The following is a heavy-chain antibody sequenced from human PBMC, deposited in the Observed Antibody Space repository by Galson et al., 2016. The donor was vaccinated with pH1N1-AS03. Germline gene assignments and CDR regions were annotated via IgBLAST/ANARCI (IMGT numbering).Heavy chain of an antibody. Sequence: SLRLSCAASGFSLSNAWMSWVRQAPKKGLEWVGRIKSKSDGGTIDFAAVVKGRFTIPRDDSKNTLYLQMNSLKTEDTAVYYCTTTQSDYANWGQGTLVTVSS. V-gene: IGHV3-15*01. CDR2: IKSKSDGGTI. CDR3: TTTQSDYAN. J-gene: IGHJ4*02. CDR1: GFSLSNAW. D-gene: IGHD4/OR15-4a*01.